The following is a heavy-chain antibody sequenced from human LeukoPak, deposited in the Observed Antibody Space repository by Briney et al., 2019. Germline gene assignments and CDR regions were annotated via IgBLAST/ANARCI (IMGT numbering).Heavy chain of an antibody. CDR1: GGAISSYY. CDR2: IYSSGST. D-gene: IGHD6-19*01. J-gene: IGHJ4*02. CDR3: ARGVWSSGWSAYYFDY. Sequence: PSETQSLTCTVSGGAISSYYWSWIRQPPGKGLERIANIYSSGSTNYSPSLRSRVTISVDTSKNQFSLKLTSVTAADTAVYYCARGVWSSGWSAYYFDYWGQGTLLTVSS. V-gene: IGHV4-59*01.